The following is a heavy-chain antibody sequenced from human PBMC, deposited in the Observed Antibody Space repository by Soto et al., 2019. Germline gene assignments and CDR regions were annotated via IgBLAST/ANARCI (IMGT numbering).Heavy chain of an antibody. CDR2: IYYSGST. CDR1: GGSISSGGYY. Sequence: QVQLQESGPGLVKPSQTLSLTCTVSGGSISSGGYYWSWIRQHPGKGLEWIGYIYYSGSTYYNPSLTSRFTISVDTSKNQFSLKLSSVTAADTAVYYCARAEEIPAARYFDYWGQGTLVTVSS. D-gene: IGHD2-2*01. J-gene: IGHJ4*02. V-gene: IGHV4-31*03. CDR3: ARAEEIPAARYFDY.